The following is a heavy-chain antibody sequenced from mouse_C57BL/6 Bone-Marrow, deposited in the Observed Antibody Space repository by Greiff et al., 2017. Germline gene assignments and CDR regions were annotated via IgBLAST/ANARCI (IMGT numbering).Heavy chain of an antibody. V-gene: IGHV1-54*01. Sequence: VQLQQSGAELVRPGTSVKVSCKASGYAFTNYLIEWVKQRPGQGLEWIGVINPGSGGTNYNEKFKGKATLTADKSSSTAYMQLSSLTSEDSAVYFCAATVARGDYWGQGTTLTVSS. CDR1: GYAFTNYL. CDR3: AATVARGDY. J-gene: IGHJ2*01. CDR2: INPGSGGT. D-gene: IGHD1-1*01.